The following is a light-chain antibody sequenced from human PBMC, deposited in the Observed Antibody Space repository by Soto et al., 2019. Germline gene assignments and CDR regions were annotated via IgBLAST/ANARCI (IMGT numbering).Light chain of an antibody. J-gene: IGKJ1*01. CDR2: DAS. CDR3: QQYNNWPKT. V-gene: IGKV3-15*01. Sequence: EIVMTQSPATLSVSPGERAPLSCRASQSVSSNLAWYQQKPGQAPRLLIYDASTRATGIPARFIGSGSGTEFTLTISSLQSEDFAVYYCQQYNNWPKTFGQGTKVEIK. CDR1: QSVSSN.